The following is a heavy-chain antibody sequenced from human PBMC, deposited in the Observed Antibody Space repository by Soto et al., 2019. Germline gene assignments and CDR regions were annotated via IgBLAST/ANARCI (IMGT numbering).Heavy chain of an antibody. D-gene: IGHD2-8*01. CDR3: AREGYCTNGVCYPLGY. CDR2: IIPILGIA. V-gene: IGHV1-69*08. Sequence: QVQLVQSGAEVKKPGSSVKVSCKASGGTFSSYTISWVRQAPGQGLEWMGRIIPILGIANYAQKFQGRVTITADKSTRTAYVELSSLRSEDTAVYYCAREGYCTNGVCYPLGYWGQGTLVTVSS. CDR1: GGTFSSYT. J-gene: IGHJ4*02.